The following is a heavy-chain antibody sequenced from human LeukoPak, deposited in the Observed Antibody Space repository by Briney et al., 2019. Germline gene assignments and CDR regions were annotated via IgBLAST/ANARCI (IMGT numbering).Heavy chain of an antibody. CDR2: ISSSSSYI. J-gene: IGHJ4*02. CDR1: GFTFSSYA. V-gene: IGHV3-21*01. CDR3: ARDRGDTVASFDY. Sequence: PGGSLRLSCAASGFTFSSYAMSWVRQAPGKGLEWVSSISSSSSYIYYADSVKGRFTISRDNAKNSLYLQMNSLRAEDTAVYYCARDRGDTVASFDYWGQGTLVTVSS. D-gene: IGHD4-23*01.